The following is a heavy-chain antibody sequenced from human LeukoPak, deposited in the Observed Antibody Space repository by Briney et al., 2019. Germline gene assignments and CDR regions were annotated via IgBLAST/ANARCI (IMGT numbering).Heavy chain of an antibody. CDR2: IYNSGST. CDR1: GGSISTYY. V-gene: IGHV4-59*08. Sequence: PSETLSLTCTVSGGSISTYYWSWIRQPPGKGLEWIGYIYNSGSTNYNPSLKSRVTISVDTSKNQFSLKLSSATAADTAVYYCARLSRYYDFWSGFLYWGQGTLVTVSS. CDR3: ARLSRYYDFWSGFLY. D-gene: IGHD3-3*01. J-gene: IGHJ4*02.